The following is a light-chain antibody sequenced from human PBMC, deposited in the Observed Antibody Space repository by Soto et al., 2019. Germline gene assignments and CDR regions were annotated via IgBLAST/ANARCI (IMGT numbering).Light chain of an antibody. CDR1: QSVSSY. J-gene: IGKJ1*01. Sequence: EIVFEQSPATVSLSRGERATLSCVASQSVSSYLAWYQQKPGQAPRLLIYDASNRATGIPARFSGSGSGTDFTLTIIRLEPEDFAVYYCQQYGGSVPWTFGQGTKVDIK. V-gene: IGKV3D-20*01. CDR3: QQYGGSVPWT. CDR2: DAS.